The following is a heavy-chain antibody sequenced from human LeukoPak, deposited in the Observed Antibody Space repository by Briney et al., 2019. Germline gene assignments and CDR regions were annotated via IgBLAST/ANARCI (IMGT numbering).Heavy chain of an antibody. V-gene: IGHV1-2*04. D-gene: IGHD3-3*01. J-gene: IGHJ5*02. CDR1: GHTFTGYY. CDR3: ARDFGAPVSYYDFWSGYYTQGNWFDP. CDR2: INPNSGGT. Sequence: ASVKVSCKASGHTFTGYYMHWVRQAPVQGHDRMGCINPNSGGTNYAQKFQDWVTMTRDTSISTAYMELSRLRSDDTAVYYCARDFGAPVSYYDFWSGYYTQGNWFDPWGQGTLVTVSS.